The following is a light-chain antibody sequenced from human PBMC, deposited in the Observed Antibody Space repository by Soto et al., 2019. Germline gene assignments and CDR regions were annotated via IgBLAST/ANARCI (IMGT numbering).Light chain of an antibody. J-gene: IGKJ4*01. CDR3: HQYNKWPSFT. CDR1: QSVSSN. CDR2: GAS. V-gene: IGKV3-15*01. Sequence: EIVMTQSPATLSVSPGERATLSCRASQSVSSNLAWYQQKPGQAPRLLIYGASTRATGIPARFSGSGSGTEFTITISSLQSEDFAVYYCHQYNKWPSFTFGGGTKVEIK.